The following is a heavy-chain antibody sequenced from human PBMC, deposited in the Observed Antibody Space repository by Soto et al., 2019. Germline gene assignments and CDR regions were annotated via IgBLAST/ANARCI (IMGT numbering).Heavy chain of an antibody. J-gene: IGHJ4*02. CDR1: GYTFTAYT. D-gene: IGHD3-16*01. V-gene: IGHV1-18*01. CDR3: ARDIGSHYLLIDS. CDR2: ISPNNGDA. Sequence: VASVKVSCKGSGYTFTAYTIIWVRQAPGQGREWMGWISPNNGDAGSAQSLQGRLTMTTDTSTATVYMELRGLTSDDTAVYCCARDIGSHYLLIDSGGQGTQVTVSS.